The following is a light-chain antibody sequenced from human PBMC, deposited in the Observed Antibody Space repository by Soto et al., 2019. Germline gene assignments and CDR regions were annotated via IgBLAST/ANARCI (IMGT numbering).Light chain of an antibody. J-gene: IGLJ3*02. V-gene: IGLV1-44*01. CDR1: SSNIGRNT. CDR3: AAWDGSLNGWV. Sequence: QLVLTQPPSASGTPGQRVTISCSGSSSNIGRNTVNWYQQLPGTAPKLLIHSNNQRPSGVPDRFSGSKSGTSASLAISGLQSEDEADYYCAAWDGSLNGWVFGGGTKVTVL. CDR2: SNN.